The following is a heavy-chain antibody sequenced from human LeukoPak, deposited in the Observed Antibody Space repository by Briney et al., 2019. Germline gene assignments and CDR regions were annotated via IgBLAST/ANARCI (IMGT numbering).Heavy chain of an antibody. Sequence: SETLSLTCAVYGGSFSGYYWSWIRQPPGKGLEWIGEINHSGSTNYNPSLKRRGTISVNTSKNQIPLKLSSVTAPDNAVVYCCGGYCNGSGSYSRWGQGTLVTVSS. CDR3: GGYCNGSGSYSR. V-gene: IGHV4-34*01. J-gene: IGHJ4*02. CDR2: INHSGST. CDR1: GGSFSGYY. D-gene: IGHD3-10*01.